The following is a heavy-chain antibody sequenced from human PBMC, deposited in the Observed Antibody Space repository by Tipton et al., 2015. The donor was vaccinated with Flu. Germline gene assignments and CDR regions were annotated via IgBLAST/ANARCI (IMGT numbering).Heavy chain of an antibody. CDR2: IYYSGST. CDR3: ASATTVTTSGMDV. V-gene: IGHV4-59*01. Sequence: TLSLTCTVSGGSISSYYWSWIRQPPGKGLEWIGNIYYSGSTNYNPSLKSRVTISVDTSKNQFSLRLNSVTAADTAVYYCASATTVTTSGMDVWGQGTTVTVYS. CDR1: GGSISSYY. J-gene: IGHJ6*02. D-gene: IGHD4-11*01.